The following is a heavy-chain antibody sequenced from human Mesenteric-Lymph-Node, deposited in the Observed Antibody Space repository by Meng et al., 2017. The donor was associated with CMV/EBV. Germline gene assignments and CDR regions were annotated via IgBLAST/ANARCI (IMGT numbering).Heavy chain of an antibody. CDR3: ARLSRTTRGSPDF. CDR2: ISSSSSYI. CDR1: GFTFSSYS. Sequence: GESLKISCAASGFTFSSYSMNWVRQAPGKGLEWVSSISSSSSYIYYADSVKGRFTISRDNAKNSLYLQMNGLRAEDTAIYYCARLSRTTRGSPDFWGQGSLVTVSS. V-gene: IGHV3-21*01. D-gene: IGHD2/OR15-2a*01. J-gene: IGHJ4*02.